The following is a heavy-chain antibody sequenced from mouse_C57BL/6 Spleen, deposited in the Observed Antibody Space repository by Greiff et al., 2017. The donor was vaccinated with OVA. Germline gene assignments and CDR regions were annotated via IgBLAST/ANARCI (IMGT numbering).Heavy chain of an antibody. CDR2: IDPETGGT. J-gene: IGHJ3*01. D-gene: IGHD2-5*01. CDR3: TREAYYSNYLFAY. V-gene: IGHV1-15*01. CDR1: GFTFTDYE. Sequence: QVHVKQSGAELVRPGASVTLSCKASGFTFTDYEMHWVKQTPVHGLEWIGAIDPETGGTAYNQKFKGKAILTADKSSSTAYMELRSLTSEDSAVYYCTREAYYSNYLFAYWGQGTLVTVSA.